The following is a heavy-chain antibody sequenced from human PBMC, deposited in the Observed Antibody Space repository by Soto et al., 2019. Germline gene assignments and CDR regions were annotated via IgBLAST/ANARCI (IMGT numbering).Heavy chain of an antibody. CDR2: VYYSGST. J-gene: IGHJ4*02. Sequence: SETLSLTCNVSGCSISSYYWSWIRQPPGKGLEWIGYVYYSGSTNYNPSLKSRVTISVDTSKNQFSLDLRSVTAADTAIYYCARARGHPYKYCSGDDCYSPYFDYWGQGTLVTVSS. D-gene: IGHD2-15*01. CDR3: ARARGHPYKYCSGDDCYSPYFDY. V-gene: IGHV4-59*01. CDR1: GCSISSYY.